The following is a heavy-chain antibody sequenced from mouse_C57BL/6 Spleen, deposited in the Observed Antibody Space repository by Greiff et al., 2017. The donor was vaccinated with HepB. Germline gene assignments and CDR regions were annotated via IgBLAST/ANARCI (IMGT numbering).Heavy chain of an antibody. V-gene: IGHV1-9*01. CDR1: GYTFTGYW. Sequence: VQLQQSGAELMKPGASVKLSCKATGYTFTGYWIEWVKQRPGHGLEWIGEILPGSGSTNYNEKFKGKATFTADTSSNTAYMQLSSLTTEDSAIYYCARVGGNYGSSRGRVDYWGQGTTLTVSS. CDR3: ARVGGNYGSSRGRVDY. D-gene: IGHD1-1*01. CDR2: ILPGSGST. J-gene: IGHJ2*01.